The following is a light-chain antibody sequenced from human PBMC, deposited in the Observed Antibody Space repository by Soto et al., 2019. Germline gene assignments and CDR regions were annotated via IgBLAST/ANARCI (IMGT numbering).Light chain of an antibody. J-gene: IGLJ3*02. CDR3: TSYTSSGTGV. V-gene: IGLV2-14*01. CDR1: SSDVGGYNY. CDR2: EVN. Sequence: QSALTQPASVSGSPGQSITISCSGTSSDVGGYNYVSWYQQYPGKAPKLMIFEVNNRPSGVSNRFSGSKSGNTASLTISGLQAEDEADYYCTSYTSSGTGVFGGGTKVTVL.